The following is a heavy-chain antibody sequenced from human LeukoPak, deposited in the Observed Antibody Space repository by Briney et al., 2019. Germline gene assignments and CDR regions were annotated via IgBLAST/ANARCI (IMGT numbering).Heavy chain of an antibody. D-gene: IGHD1-7*01. CDR2: ISWNSGSI. J-gene: IGHJ3*02. CDR1: GFTFDDYA. CDR3: ATDNWNYVSDI. V-gene: IGHV3-9*01. Sequence: GGSLRLSCAASGFTFDDYAMHWVRQAPGKGLEWVSGISWNSGSIGYADSVKGRFTISRDNAKNSLYLQMNSLRAEDTAVYYCATDNWNYVSDIWGQGTMVTVSS.